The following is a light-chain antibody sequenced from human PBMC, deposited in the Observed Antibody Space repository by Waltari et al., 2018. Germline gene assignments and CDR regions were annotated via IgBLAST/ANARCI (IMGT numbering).Light chain of an antibody. CDR2: HPT. CDR3: QQYNRWPPIT. V-gene: IGKV3-15*01. J-gene: IGKJ5*01. CDR1: KSVSSN. Sequence: IVMTPFPATLSVSPGEGATLSCGASKSVSSNFASYQHRPAQDPTLLIYHPTSSTTSSSARCSGSGSGTEFSLTIRSLQSEDSAVYYCQQYNRWPPITFGQGTRLEIK.